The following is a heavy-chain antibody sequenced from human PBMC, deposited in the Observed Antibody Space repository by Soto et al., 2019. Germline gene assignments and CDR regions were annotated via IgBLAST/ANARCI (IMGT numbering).Heavy chain of an antibody. CDR3: ATTYGAGSTDFDS. V-gene: IGHV1-69*02. CDR1: GDTFNFYT. D-gene: IGHD3-10*01. Sequence: QVQLVQSGAEVKKPGSSVRVSCTASGDTFNFYTISWVRQVPGQGPEWMGRIIPMLGMSDYAQKFKGRVTIMADKSTSTVYMNPCGLTSEDTAIYYCATTYGAGSTDFDSGGQGTLVTVSS. J-gene: IGHJ5*01. CDR2: IIPMLGMS.